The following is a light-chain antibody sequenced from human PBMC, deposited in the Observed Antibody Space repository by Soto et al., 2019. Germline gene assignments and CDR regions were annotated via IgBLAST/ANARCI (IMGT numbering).Light chain of an antibody. CDR1: QSVSSSY. V-gene: IGKV3-20*01. J-gene: IGKJ5*01. CDR3: QQYGNSPIT. Sequence: EIVLTQSPGTLSLSPGERATLSCRASQSVSSSYLAWYQRKPGQAPRLLIYGASTRATGIPDRFSGSGSGTDFTLTISILEPEDFAVYYCQQYGNSPITFGPGTRLEIK. CDR2: GAS.